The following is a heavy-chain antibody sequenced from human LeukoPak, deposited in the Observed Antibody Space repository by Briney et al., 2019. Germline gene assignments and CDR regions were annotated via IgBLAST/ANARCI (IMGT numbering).Heavy chain of an antibody. CDR3: ARMAAPSSSWYDGGY. Sequence: PGGSLRLSCAASGFTLSIYWMHWGRQAPGKGRVWVSRINRDGSSTTYADSVKGRFTISRDNAKNTLYLQMHSLRAADTGVYYCARMAAPSSSWYDGGYWGQGTLVTVSS. CDR2: INRDGSST. D-gene: IGHD6-13*01. J-gene: IGHJ4*02. CDR1: GFTLSIYW. V-gene: IGHV3-74*01.